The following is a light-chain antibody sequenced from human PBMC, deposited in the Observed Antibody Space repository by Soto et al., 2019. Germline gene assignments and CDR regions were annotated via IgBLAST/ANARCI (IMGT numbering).Light chain of an antibody. CDR1: SSNIGENF. CDR3: WTWGSSLSAGV. Sequence: QSVLTQPPSVSAAPGQKVTISCSGSSSNIGENFVSWYQHIPGTAPKLVIHDTSGRPSGIPDRFSGSESGTSAILGITGLQAGDEARYCCWTWGSSLSAGVFGGGTKLTVL. V-gene: IGLV1-51*01. J-gene: IGLJ3*02. CDR2: DTS.